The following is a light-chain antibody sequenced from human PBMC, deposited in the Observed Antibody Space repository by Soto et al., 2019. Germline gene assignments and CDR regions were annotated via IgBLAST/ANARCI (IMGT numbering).Light chain of an antibody. CDR2: VAS. J-gene: IGKJ4*01. CDR1: QSVNNY. V-gene: IGKV3-11*01. CDR3: QQRGNWPWLT. Sequence: EIVLKQSPGTLSLSPGERATLSCRASQSVNNYLAWYQQKPGQAPRLLIYVASNRATGIPARFSGSGSGTDFTLTISSLEPEDSAVYYCQQRGNWPWLTFGGGTRVEIK.